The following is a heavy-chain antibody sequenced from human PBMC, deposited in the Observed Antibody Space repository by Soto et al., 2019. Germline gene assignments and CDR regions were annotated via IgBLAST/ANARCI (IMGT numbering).Heavy chain of an antibody. CDR1: GFTFSTYA. V-gene: IGHV3-30*18. CDR3: AKDGRAAGTFDY. Sequence: QVQLVESGGGVVQPGRSLRLSCAASGFTFSTYAMQCVRRAPGKGLEWVAVISSDGTYKYYADSVKGRFTISRDNSENTVYLKMISMRAEDTAMYYCAKDGRAAGTFDYWGQGTLVTVSS. CDR2: ISSDGTYK. D-gene: IGHD6-13*01. J-gene: IGHJ4*02.